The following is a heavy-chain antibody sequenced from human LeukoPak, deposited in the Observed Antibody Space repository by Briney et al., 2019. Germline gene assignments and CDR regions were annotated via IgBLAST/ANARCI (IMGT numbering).Heavy chain of an antibody. CDR3: ARGLKTTVTTFFYYYGMDV. V-gene: IGHV4-34*01. CDR1: GGSFSGYY. Sequence: SETLSLTCAVYGGSFSGYYWSWIRQPPGKGLEWIGEINHSGGTNYNPSLKSRVTISVDTSKNQFSLKLSSVTAADTAVYYCARGLKTTVTTFFYYYGMDVWGQGTTVTVSS. CDR2: INHSGGT. J-gene: IGHJ6*02. D-gene: IGHD4-17*01.